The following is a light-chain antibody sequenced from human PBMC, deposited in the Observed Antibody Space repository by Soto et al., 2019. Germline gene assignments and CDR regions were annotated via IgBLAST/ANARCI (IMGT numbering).Light chain of an antibody. Sequence: EIVMTQSPATLSVSPGERATLSCRASQSVSSNLAWYQQKPGQAPRLLIYGASTRATGIPARFSGSGSGTDFTLTISSLRFEDVAFYYCQRYDTWPRTFGQGTKVEIK. J-gene: IGKJ1*01. CDR2: GAS. CDR1: QSVSSN. CDR3: QRYDTWPRT. V-gene: IGKV3-15*01.